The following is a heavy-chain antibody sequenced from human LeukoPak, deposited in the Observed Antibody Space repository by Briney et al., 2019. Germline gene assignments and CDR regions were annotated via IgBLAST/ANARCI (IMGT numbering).Heavy chain of an antibody. D-gene: IGHD2-21*01. Sequence: SVKVSCKASGYTFTSHDINWVRQAPGQGLGWMGSIIPFLGTTNYAQKFQGRVTITADEPTRTAYMELTYVRSDDTAVYYCTIIPNVILFTHYFEYWGQGTLVTVSS. CDR3: TIIPNVILFTHYFEY. V-gene: IGHV1-69*11. CDR2: IIPFLGTT. CDR1: GYTFTSHD. J-gene: IGHJ4*02.